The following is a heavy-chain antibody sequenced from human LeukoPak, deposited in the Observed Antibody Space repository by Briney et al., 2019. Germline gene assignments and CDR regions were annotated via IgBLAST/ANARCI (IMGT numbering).Heavy chain of an antibody. CDR2: IIPIFGTA. V-gene: IGHV1-69*01. CDR3: ARDLIDGSGNKGDY. D-gene: IGHD3-10*01. Sequence: ASVKVSCKASGGTFSSYAISWVRQAPGQGLEWMGGIIPIFGTANYAQKFQGRVTITADESTSTAYMVLSSLRSEDTAVYYCARDLIDGSGNKGDYWGQGTLVTVSS. J-gene: IGHJ4*02. CDR1: GGTFSSYA.